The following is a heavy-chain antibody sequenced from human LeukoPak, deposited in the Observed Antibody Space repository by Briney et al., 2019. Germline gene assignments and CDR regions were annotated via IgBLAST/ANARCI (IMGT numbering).Heavy chain of an antibody. Sequence: GGSLTLSCAPSGFTFSRYGRSWVRQAPGKGLEWVSTISGSGYNTYYADSGKGRFTISRDNSANTLYLQMNSLRAEDTALYYCAKHSGSYFIYYVDSWGQGTLVTVSS. V-gene: IGHV3-23*01. J-gene: IGHJ4*02. CDR3: AKHSGSYFIYYVDS. CDR1: GFTFSRYG. CDR2: ISGSGYNT. D-gene: IGHD1-26*01.